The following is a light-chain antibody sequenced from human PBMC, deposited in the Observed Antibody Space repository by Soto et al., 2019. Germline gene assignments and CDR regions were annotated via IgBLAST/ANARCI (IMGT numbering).Light chain of an antibody. CDR3: QTYASSPVT. V-gene: IGKV3-20*01. Sequence: EIVLTQSPGTLSLSPGERATLSCRASQSVSSSYLAWYQQKPGQAPRLLIYGASSRATGIPDRFSGSGSGTEFNLTISRLETEDFAVYSCQTYASSPVTFGQGTKVEIK. CDR1: QSVSSSY. CDR2: GAS. J-gene: IGKJ1*01.